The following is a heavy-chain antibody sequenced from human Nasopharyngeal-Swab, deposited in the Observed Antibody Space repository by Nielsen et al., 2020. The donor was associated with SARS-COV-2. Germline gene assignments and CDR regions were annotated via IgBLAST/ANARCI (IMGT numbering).Heavy chain of an antibody. Sequence: WGRQAPRRRLEWMGWISAYNGNTNYAQKLQGRVTMTTDTSTSTAYMELRSLRSDDTAVYYCVRVSREIEYSSSLYYYYYYMDVWGKGTTVTVSS. J-gene: IGHJ6*03. CDR3: VRVSREIEYSSSLYYYYYYMDV. CDR2: ISAYNGNT. D-gene: IGHD6-6*01. V-gene: IGHV1-18*01.